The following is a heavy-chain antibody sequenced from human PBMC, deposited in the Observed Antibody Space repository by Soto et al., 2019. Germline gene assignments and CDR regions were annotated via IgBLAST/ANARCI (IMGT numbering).Heavy chain of an antibody. CDR1: GFDFISSG. D-gene: IGHD2-15*01. Sequence: QMQLVQSGPEVKKPGTSVKVSCRASGFDFISSGIQGVRQARGQRLEWIGWIVVYSGQTNYEQKFQDRVTTTRDTATGPAYIELTSLCSEDTAVYYCASDRPDTAIGWLVWGQGTRVTVSS. CDR3: ASDRPDTAIGWLV. J-gene: IGHJ6*02. V-gene: IGHV1-58*02. CDR2: IVVYSGQT.